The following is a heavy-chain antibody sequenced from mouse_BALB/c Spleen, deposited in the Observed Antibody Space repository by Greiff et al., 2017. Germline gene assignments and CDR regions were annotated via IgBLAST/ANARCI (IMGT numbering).Heavy chain of an antibody. J-gene: IGHJ3*01. Sequence: LQQPGSELVRPGASVKLSCKASGYTFTSYWMHWVKQRHGQGLEWIGNIYPGSGSTNYDEKFKSKGTLTVDTSSSTAYMHLSSLTSEDSAVYYCTRGDYYGSSPWFAYWGQGTLVTVSA. CDR2: IYPGSGST. V-gene: IGHV1S22*01. D-gene: IGHD1-1*01. CDR1: GYTFTSYW. CDR3: TRGDYYGSSPWFAY.